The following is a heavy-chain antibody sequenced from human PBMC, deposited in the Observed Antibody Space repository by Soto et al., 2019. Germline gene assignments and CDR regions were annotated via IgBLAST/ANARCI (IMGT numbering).Heavy chain of an antibody. CDR1: GFTFSSYS. Sequence: PGGSLRLSCAASGFTFSSYSMNWVRQAPGKGLEWVSSISSSSSYIYNADSVKGRFTISRDNAKNSLYLQMNSLRAEDTAVYYCAGVAVADPYYYYYGMDVWGQGTTVTVSS. J-gene: IGHJ6*02. CDR2: ISSSSSYI. CDR3: AGVAVADPYYYYYGMDV. V-gene: IGHV3-21*01. D-gene: IGHD6-19*01.